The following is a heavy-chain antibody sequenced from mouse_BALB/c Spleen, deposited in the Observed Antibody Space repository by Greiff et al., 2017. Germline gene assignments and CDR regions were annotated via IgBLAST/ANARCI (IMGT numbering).Heavy chain of an antibody. V-gene: IGHV5-6-5*01. D-gene: IGHD2-4*01. Sequence: EVQRVESGGGLVKPGGSLKLSCAASGFTFSSYAMSWVRQTPEKRLEWVASISSGGSTYYPDSVKGRFTISRDNARNILYLQMSSLRSEDTAMYYCARGGDYDDDFDYWGQGTTLTVSS. J-gene: IGHJ2*01. CDR3: ARGGDYDDDFDY. CDR1: GFTFSSYA. CDR2: ISSGGST.